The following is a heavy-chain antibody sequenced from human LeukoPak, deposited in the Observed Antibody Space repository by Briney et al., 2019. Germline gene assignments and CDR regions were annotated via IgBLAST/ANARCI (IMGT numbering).Heavy chain of an antibody. CDR2: INAGNGNT. D-gene: IGHD5-12*01. CDR3: ARGRPQTPPNSGYDSFLFDY. J-gene: IGHJ4*02. CDR1: GYTFTSYA. Sequence: ASVKVSCKASGYTFTSYAMHWVRQAPGQRLEWMGWINAGNGNTKYSQKFQGRVTITRDTSASTAYMELSSLRSEDTAVYYCARGRPQTPPNSGYDSFLFDYWGQGTLVTVSS. V-gene: IGHV1-3*01.